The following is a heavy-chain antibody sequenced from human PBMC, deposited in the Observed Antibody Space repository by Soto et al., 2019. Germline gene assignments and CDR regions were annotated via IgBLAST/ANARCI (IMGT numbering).Heavy chain of an antibody. J-gene: IGHJ5*02. CDR2: IYSGGST. Sequence: GGSLRLSCAASGFTVSSNYMSWVRQAPGKGLEWVSVIYSGGSTYYADYVKGRFTISRDNSKNTLYLQMNILRAEDTAVYYCARDRMAAAGSEEYNWFDPWGQGTLVTVSS. V-gene: IGHV3-66*01. D-gene: IGHD6-13*01. CDR3: ARDRMAAAGSEEYNWFDP. CDR1: GFTVSSNY.